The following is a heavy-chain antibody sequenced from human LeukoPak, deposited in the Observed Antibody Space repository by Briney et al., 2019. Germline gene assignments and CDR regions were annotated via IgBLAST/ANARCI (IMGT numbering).Heavy chain of an antibody. D-gene: IGHD2-2*01. J-gene: IGHJ4*02. V-gene: IGHV4-34*12. CDR3: ARGSVFMGYASFDY. Sequence: SETLSLTCSVYGGSFSGYYWTWIRQPPGKGLEWIAEIVHSGRTNYSPSLKSRLTLSVDTSKNQFSLKLNSVTAADTAVYYCARGSVFMGYASFDYWGQGAQVTVSS. CDR2: IVHSGRT. CDR1: GGSFSGYY.